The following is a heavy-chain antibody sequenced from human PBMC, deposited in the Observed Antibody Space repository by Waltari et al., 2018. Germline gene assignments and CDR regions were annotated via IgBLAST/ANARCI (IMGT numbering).Heavy chain of an antibody. D-gene: IGHD5-18*01. CDR3: AKDISDQTAIAIDY. Sequence: EVQLVQSGAEVKKPGATVKISCKASGYTFTDYYMHWVQQAPGKGLEWMGRVDPEDGETIYAEKFQGRVTITADTSTDTAYMELSSLRSEDTALYYCAKDISDQTAIAIDYWGQGTLVTVSS. J-gene: IGHJ4*02. V-gene: IGHV1-69-2*01. CDR2: VDPEDGET. CDR1: GYTFTDYY.